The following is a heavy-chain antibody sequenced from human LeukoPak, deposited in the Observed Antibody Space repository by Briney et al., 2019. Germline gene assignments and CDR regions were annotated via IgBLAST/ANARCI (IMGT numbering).Heavy chain of an antibody. J-gene: IGHJ3*01. CDR3: AKDIQLST. D-gene: IGHD5-24*01. V-gene: IGHV3-23*01. CDR1: GFTFSSYA. Sequence: LPGGSLRLSCAASGFTFSSYAMTYVRQAPSPGLEWVSLIGASGESTYYAVSVKGRFTISRDNSKNTLSLQMNSLRVEDTAMYFCAKDIQLSTWGLGTMVTVSS. CDR2: IGASGEST.